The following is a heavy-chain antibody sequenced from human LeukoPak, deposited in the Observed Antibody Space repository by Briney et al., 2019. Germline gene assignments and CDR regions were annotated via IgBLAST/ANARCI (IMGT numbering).Heavy chain of an antibody. Sequence: PGGSLRLSCAASGFTFSSYAMHWVRQAPGKGLEWVAVISYDGSNKYYADSVKGRFTISRDNSKNTLYLQMNSLRAEDTAVYYCAKDLKVRGSYFDYWGQGTLVTVSS. CDR3: AKDLKVRGSYFDY. J-gene: IGHJ4*02. CDR1: GFTFSSYA. D-gene: IGHD1-1*01. CDR2: ISYDGSNK. V-gene: IGHV3-30-3*01.